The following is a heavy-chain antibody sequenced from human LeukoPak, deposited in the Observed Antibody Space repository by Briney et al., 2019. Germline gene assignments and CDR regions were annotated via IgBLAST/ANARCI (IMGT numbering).Heavy chain of an antibody. D-gene: IGHD3-16*01. V-gene: IGHV3-21*04. Sequence: SGGSLRLSCAASGFTFSSYSMNWVRQAPGKGLEWVSSISGSSSYIYYADSVKGRFTISRDNAKNSLYLQMNSLRAEDMALYYCAKGGGGRLIYYYYMDVWGKGTTVTVSS. CDR3: AKGGGGRLIYYYYMDV. CDR2: ISGSSSYI. J-gene: IGHJ6*03. CDR1: GFTFSSYS.